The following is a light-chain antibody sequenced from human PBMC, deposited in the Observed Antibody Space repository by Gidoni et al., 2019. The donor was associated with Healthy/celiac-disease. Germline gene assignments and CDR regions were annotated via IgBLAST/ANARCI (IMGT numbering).Light chain of an antibody. J-gene: IGLJ1*01. CDR2: EDN. Sequence: NFMLTQPHSVSESPGKTVTSSCTRSSGSIASNYVQWYQQRPGSSPTTVIYEDNQRPSGVPDRFSGSLDSSSNSASLTISGLKTEDEADYYCQSYDSSNHGVFGTGTKVTVL. V-gene: IGLV6-57*01. CDR3: QSYDSSNHGV. CDR1: SGSIASNY.